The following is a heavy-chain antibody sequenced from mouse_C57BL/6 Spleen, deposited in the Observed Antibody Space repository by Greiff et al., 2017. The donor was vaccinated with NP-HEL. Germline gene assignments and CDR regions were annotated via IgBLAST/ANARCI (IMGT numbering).Heavy chain of an antibody. CDR2: IYPGSGNN. J-gene: IGHJ4*01. CDR3: ARRGYAMDY. Sequence: VQLQQSGAELVRPGASVKLSCKASGYTFTDYYINWVKQRPGQGLEWIARIYPGSGNNYYNEKFKGKATLTAEKASSTAYMQLSSRTSEDSAVYFCARRGYAMDYWGQGTSVTVSS. V-gene: IGHV1-76*01. CDR1: GYTFTDYY.